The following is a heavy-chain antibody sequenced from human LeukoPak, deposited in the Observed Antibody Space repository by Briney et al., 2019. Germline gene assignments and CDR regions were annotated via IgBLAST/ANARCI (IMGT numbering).Heavy chain of an antibody. V-gene: IGHV3-23*01. D-gene: IGHD4-17*01. CDR2: ISGSGGST. CDR1: GFTFSSYG. J-gene: IGHJ6*03. Sequence: GGSLRLSCAASGFTFSSYGMSWVRQAPGKGLEWVSAISGSGGSTYYADSVKGRFTISRDNSKNTLYLQMNSLRAEDTAVYYCARDLPDFYGDYGPYDYYYMDVWGKGTTVTVSS. CDR3: ARDLPDFYGDYGPYDYYYMDV.